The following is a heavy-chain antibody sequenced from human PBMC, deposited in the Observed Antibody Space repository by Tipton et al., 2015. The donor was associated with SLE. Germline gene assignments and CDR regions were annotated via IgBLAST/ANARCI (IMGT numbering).Heavy chain of an antibody. Sequence: TLSLTCTVSGGSISYSYWSWIRQPPGKGLEWVGYIFYSGSTNYNPSLKSRVTISVDTSKNQFSLQLTSVTAADTAVYYCAKVDGATGRDSWGQGTLVTVSS. CDR3: AKVDGATGRDS. J-gene: IGHJ4*02. D-gene: IGHD5-12*01. CDR1: GGSISYSY. V-gene: IGHV4-59*01. CDR2: IFYSGST.